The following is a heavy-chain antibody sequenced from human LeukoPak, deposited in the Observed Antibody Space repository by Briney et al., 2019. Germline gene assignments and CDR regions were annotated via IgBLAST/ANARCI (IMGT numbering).Heavy chain of an antibody. V-gene: IGHV3-30*02. D-gene: IGHD3-3*01. J-gene: IGHJ4*02. CDR3: AKDRTYYDFWSGYYSDY. Sequence: PGGSLRLSCAASGFTFSSYGMHWVRQAPGKGLEWVAFIRYDGSNKYYADSVKGRFTISRDNSKNTLYLQMNSLRAEDTAVYYCAKDRTYYDFWSGYYSDYWGQGTLVTVSS. CDR1: GFTFSSYG. CDR2: IRYDGSNK.